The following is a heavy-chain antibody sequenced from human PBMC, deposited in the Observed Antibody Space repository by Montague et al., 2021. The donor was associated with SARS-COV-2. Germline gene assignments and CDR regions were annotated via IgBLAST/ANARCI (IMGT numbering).Heavy chain of an antibody. CDR2: INRRGNT. J-gene: IGHJ6*03. CDR3: ARGGGNILTNYYYYYLDV. CDR1: GFTFSSYW. D-gene: IGHD4-23*01. Sequence: LRLSCAASGFTFSSYWMHWVRQAPGKGLEWIGEINRRGNTIYNPSLKSRVTISEDTSKSQFSLKLSSVTAADTAVYYCARGGGNILTNYYYYYLDVWGTGTTVTVSS. V-gene: IGHV4-34*01.